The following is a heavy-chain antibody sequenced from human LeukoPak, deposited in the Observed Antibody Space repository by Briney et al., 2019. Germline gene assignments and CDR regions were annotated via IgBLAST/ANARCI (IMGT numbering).Heavy chain of an antibody. V-gene: IGHV4-4*09. CDR2: IYTSGST. D-gene: IGHD2-2*01. Sequence: SETLSLACTVSGGSISSYYWSWIRQPPVKGLEWIGYIYTSGSTNYNPSLKSRVTISVDTSNNQFSLKLSSVTAADTAVYYCARHRYLNPRFDPWGQGTLVTVSS. CDR3: ARHRYLNPRFDP. CDR1: GGSISSYY. J-gene: IGHJ5*02.